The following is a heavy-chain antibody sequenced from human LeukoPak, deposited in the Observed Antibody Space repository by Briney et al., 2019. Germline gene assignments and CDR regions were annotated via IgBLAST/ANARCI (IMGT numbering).Heavy chain of an antibody. V-gene: IGHV3-30-3*01. CDR1: GFTFSSYA. D-gene: IGHD5-18*01. J-gene: IGHJ4*02. CDR2: ISYDGSNK. CDR3: AKGGLGGYSYGSGLDFDY. Sequence: GGSLRLSCAASGFTFSSYAMHWVRQAPGKGLEWVAVISYDGSNKYYADSVKGRFTISRDNSKNTLYLQMNSLRAEDTAVYYCAKGGLGGYSYGSGLDFDYWGQGTLVTVSS.